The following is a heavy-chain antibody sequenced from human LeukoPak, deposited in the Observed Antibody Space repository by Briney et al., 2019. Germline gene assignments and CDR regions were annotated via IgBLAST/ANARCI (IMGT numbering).Heavy chain of an antibody. CDR3: ASSLAAAGKGTFDI. D-gene: IGHD6-13*01. V-gene: IGHV3-21*01. CDR2: ISSSSSYI. Sequence: PGGSLRLSCAASGFTFSSYSMNWVRQAPGKGLEWVSSISSSSSYIYYADSVKGRFTISRDNAKNSLYLQMNSLRVEDTAVYYCASSLAAAGKGTFDIWGQGTMVTVSS. CDR1: GFTFSSYS. J-gene: IGHJ3*02.